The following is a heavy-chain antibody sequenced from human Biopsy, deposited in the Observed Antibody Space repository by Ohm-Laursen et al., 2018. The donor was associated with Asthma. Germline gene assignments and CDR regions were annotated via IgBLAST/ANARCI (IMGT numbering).Heavy chain of an antibody. CDR3: ARKAGSCISRTCYSLDF. CDR2: INSVFGTT. V-gene: IGHV1-69*13. D-gene: IGHD2-2*01. J-gene: IGHJ4*02. Sequence: SVKVSCKPLGGTFNAYVIGWVRQAPGQGLEGMGGINSVFGTTTYPQKFQDRVTITADDSTSTVYMELSSLRSEDTAVYYCARKAGSCISRTCYSLDFWGQGTLVTVSS. CDR1: GGTFNAYV.